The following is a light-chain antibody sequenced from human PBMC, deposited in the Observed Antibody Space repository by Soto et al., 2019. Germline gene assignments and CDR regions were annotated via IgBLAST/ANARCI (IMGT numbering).Light chain of an antibody. CDR1: SSDVGGYNY. J-gene: IGLJ2*01. V-gene: IGLV2-8*01. CDR3: SSYAGSTNLV. CDR2: EVS. Sequence: QSVLTQPPSASGSPGRSVTISCTGTSSDVGGYNYVSWYQQHPGKAPKLMIYEVSKRPSGVPDRFSGSKSGNTASLTVSGLQAEDEAEYYCSSYAGSTNLVFGGGTKVTVL.